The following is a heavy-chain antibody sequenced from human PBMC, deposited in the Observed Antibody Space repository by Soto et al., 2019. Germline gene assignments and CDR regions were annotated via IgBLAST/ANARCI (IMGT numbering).Heavy chain of an antibody. Sequence: SGPTLVNPTDPLTLTCTVSGFSLSNPRMGVSWIRQPPGKALEWLAHIFSNDEKSYSTSLKSRLTISRDTSKSQVVLTMTNMDPVDTATYYCARIQRISMIVVSKPYFDYWGQGALVTVSS. D-gene: IGHD3-22*01. CDR3: ARIQRISMIVVSKPYFDY. V-gene: IGHV2-26*01. J-gene: IGHJ4*02. CDR2: IFSNDEK. CDR1: GFSLSNPRMG.